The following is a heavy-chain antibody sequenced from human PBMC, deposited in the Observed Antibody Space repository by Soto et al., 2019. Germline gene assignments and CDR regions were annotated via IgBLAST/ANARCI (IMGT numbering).Heavy chain of an antibody. Sequence: QVQLVESGGGVVQPGRSLRLSCVASGFTFSSYGMHWVRQAPGKGLEWVAVISYDGSNKYYADSVKGRFTISRDNSKNTLYLQMNSLRAEDTAVYYCAKGLPYNWNDIDYWGQGTLVTVSS. V-gene: IGHV3-30*18. D-gene: IGHD1-20*01. CDR1: GFTFSSYG. J-gene: IGHJ4*02. CDR3: AKGLPYNWNDIDY. CDR2: ISYDGSNK.